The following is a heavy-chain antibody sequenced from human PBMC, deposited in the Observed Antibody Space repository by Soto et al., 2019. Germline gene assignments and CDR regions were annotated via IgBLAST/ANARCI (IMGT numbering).Heavy chain of an antibody. CDR1: GSTLTGDS. CDR2: ISAYNGNT. D-gene: IGHD2-15*01. J-gene: IGHJ6*02. V-gene: IGHV1-18*01. Sequence: SVPVSCRPSGSTLTGDSVRWGLQATQQWLDWMGWISAYNGNTKYAQDLQGRVTMTTDTSTSTAYMELRSLRSDDTAVYYCARFRGGSYNTYYFYYGMDVWGQGTTV. CDR3: ARFRGGSYNTYYFYYGMDV.